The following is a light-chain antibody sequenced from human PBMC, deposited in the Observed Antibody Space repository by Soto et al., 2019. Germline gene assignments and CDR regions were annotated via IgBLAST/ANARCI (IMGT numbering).Light chain of an antibody. J-gene: IGKJ3*01. CDR1: QAISSY. CDR2: GAS. Sequence: IQLTHSTSSLAAAVGARVTSTCRASQAISSYLSWYQQKPGKPPKLLIYGASTLQSWVPSRFSGSGSGTDFTLTISRLQPEDFATSSCQQLNSYPRTFGPGTKGAIK. CDR3: QQLNSYPRT. V-gene: IGKV1-9*01.